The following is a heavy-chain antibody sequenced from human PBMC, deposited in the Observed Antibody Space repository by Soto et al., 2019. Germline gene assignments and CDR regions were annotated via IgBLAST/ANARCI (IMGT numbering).Heavy chain of an antibody. CDR1: GGSISSGGYY. V-gene: IGHV4-31*03. Sequence: QVQLQESGPGLVKPSQTLSLTCTVSGGSISSGGYYWSWIRQHPGKGLEWIGYIYYSGSTYYNPSLKSRVTVSVDTTKNQFTLKLSSVTAAETAVYYCATYGAGTYTPTTFDYWGQGTLVTVSS. D-gene: IGHD3-10*01. CDR3: ATYGAGTYTPTTFDY. CDR2: IYYSGST. J-gene: IGHJ4*02.